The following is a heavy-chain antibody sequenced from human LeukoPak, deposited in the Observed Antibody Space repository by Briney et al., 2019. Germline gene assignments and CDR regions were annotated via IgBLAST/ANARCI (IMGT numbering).Heavy chain of an antibody. V-gene: IGHV4-4*07. CDR2: TYTSGST. CDR1: GGSNSGYY. Sequence: SETLSLTCTVSGGSNSGYYWSWIRQPPGKGLEWIGRTYTSGSTDYNPSLKSRVTMSVDTSKNKFSLKLSSVTAADTAVYYCARDSGTTGEVKFDPWGQGTLVTVSS. CDR3: ARDSGTTGEVKFDP. J-gene: IGHJ5*02. D-gene: IGHD3-10*01.